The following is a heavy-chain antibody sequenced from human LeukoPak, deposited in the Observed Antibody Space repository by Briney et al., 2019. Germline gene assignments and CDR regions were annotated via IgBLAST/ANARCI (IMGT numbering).Heavy chain of an antibody. CDR2: IIPLYGTA. CDR3: ARSPYKGEYFQE. J-gene: IGHJ1*01. D-gene: IGHD3-10*01. CDR1: GGNLSSSA. V-gene: IGHV1-69*13. Sequence: SVKVSCKASGGNLSSSAISWVRQAPGQGLEWMGGIIPLYGTANYAQKFQDRVTITADESTSTVYMEVSSLRSEDTATYYCARSPYKGEYFQEWGQGTLVTVSS.